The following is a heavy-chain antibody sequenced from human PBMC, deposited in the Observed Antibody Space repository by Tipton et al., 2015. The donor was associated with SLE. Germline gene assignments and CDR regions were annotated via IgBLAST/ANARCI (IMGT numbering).Heavy chain of an antibody. V-gene: IGHV1-18*01. Sequence: GAEVKKPGASVKVSCKASGYTFINYGISWVRQAPGQGLEWMGWISAYNGNTDYAQKFQGRVAMTTDTSTNTAYMELRSLRSDDTAVYYCSRDLIIDDSSLDYWGQGTLVTVSS. CDR1: GYTFINYG. D-gene: IGHD6-13*01. J-gene: IGHJ4*02. CDR2: ISAYNGNT. CDR3: SRDLIIDDSSLDY.